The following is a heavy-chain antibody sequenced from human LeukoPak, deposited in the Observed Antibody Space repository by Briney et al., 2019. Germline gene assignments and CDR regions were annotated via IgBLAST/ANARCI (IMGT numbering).Heavy chain of an antibody. CDR3: ARVLSGSGSTGSFDY. CDR1: GFTFSSHS. V-gene: IGHV3-33*01. D-gene: IGHD3-22*01. J-gene: IGHJ4*02. Sequence: GGSLRLTCAGSGFTFSSHSVHWVRQAPGKGLEWVAAIWSDASGNKYADSVKGRFTISRDNAKNILYLQVDSLRAEDTAVYFCARVLSGSGSTGSFDYWGQGTLVTVSS. CDR2: IWSDASGN.